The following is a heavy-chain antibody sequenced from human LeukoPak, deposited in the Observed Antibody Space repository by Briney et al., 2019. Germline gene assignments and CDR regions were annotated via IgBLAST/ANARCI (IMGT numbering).Heavy chain of an antibody. CDR1: GYTFTSYG. J-gene: IGHJ4*02. D-gene: IGHD3-9*01. CDR2: ISAYNGNT. CDR3: ARVSTYHDSLTGYYEPFAY. Sequence: GASVKVSCKASGYTFTSYGISWVRQAPGQGLEWMGWISAYNGNTNYVQKLQGRVTMTTDTSTSTAYMELSSLSSEDTAVYYCARVSTYHDSLTGYYEPFAYWGQGTVVAVSS. V-gene: IGHV1-18*01.